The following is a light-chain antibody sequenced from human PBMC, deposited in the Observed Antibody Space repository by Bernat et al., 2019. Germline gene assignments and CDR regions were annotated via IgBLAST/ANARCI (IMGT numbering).Light chain of an antibody. J-gene: IGLJ2*01. CDR1: SSNIGAGYD. V-gene: IGLV1-40*01. CDR2: GNS. CDR3: QSYDSSLSGVV. Sequence: QSVLTQPPSVSGAPGQRVTISCTWSSSNIGAGYDVHWYQQLPGTAPKLLIYGNSNRPSGVPYRFSGSKSGPSASLAFTGLQAEDEAVYYCQSYDSSLSGVVFGGGTKLTVI.